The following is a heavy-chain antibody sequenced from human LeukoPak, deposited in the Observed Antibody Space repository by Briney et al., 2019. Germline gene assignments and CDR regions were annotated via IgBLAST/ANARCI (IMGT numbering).Heavy chain of an antibody. CDR1: GFTFTSSA. CDR3: ARGGYYDFYHY. V-gene: IGHV1-58*01. J-gene: IGHJ4*02. CDR2: IVVGSGNA. D-gene: IGHD3-3*01. Sequence: SVKVSCKASGFTFTSSAVQWVRQARGQRLEWIGWIVVGSGNANYAQKFQERVTITRDMSTSTAYMELSSLRSDDTAVYYCARGGYYDFYHYWGQGTLVTVSS.